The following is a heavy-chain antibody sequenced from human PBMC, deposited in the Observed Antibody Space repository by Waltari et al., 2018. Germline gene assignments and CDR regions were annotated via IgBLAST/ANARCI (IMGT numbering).Heavy chain of an antibody. CDR3: ARLVVVRSAVGAYYFDY. D-gene: IGHD2-15*01. V-gene: IGHV4-34*02. CDR1: GGSFSDYY. Sequence: QVQLQQWGAGLLKPSATLSLTCDVYGGSFSDYYWIWIRQPPGKGLEWIGEIHHSGNTNYNPSLKSRVIVSIDTSKDQFSLKLTSVTAADTAVYYCARLVVVRSAVGAYYFDYWGQGTLVTVSS. J-gene: IGHJ4*02. CDR2: IHHSGNT.